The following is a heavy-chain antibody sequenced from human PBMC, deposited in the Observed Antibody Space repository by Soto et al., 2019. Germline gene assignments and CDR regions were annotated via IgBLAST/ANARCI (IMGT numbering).Heavy chain of an antibody. Sequence: GESLKISCKGSGYSFINYWIGWVRQMPGKGLEWMGIIYCGDSETRYSPSFQGQVTISADKSISTAYLRWSSLKASDTAMYYCARLRYGDFYYAMDVWGQGTTVTVSS. CDR2: IYCGDSET. V-gene: IGHV5-51*01. D-gene: IGHD4-17*01. CDR3: ARLRYGDFYYAMDV. J-gene: IGHJ6*02. CDR1: GYSFINYW.